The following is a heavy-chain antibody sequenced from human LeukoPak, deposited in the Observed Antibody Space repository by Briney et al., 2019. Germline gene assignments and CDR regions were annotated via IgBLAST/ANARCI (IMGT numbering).Heavy chain of an antibody. D-gene: IGHD6-13*01. Sequence: ASVKVSCKASGYTFTSYGISWVRQAPGQGLEWMGWISAYNGNTNYAQKLQGRVTMTTDTSTSTAYMELRSLRSDDTAVYYCAGDLGRVAAAATRPDYWGQGTLVTVSS. J-gene: IGHJ4*02. CDR2: ISAYNGNT. CDR3: AGDLGRVAAAATRPDY. V-gene: IGHV1-18*01. CDR1: GYTFTSYG.